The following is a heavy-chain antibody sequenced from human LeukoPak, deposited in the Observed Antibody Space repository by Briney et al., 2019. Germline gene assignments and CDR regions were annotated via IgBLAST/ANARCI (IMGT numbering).Heavy chain of an antibody. D-gene: IGHD5-12*01. CDR3: ARDGPYEGTAYSGYAFDY. V-gene: IGHV1-46*01. J-gene: IGHJ4*02. CDR2: INPSGGST. CDR1: GYTFTSYY. Sequence: ASVKVSCKASGYTFTSYYMHWVRQAPGQGLEWMGIINPSGGSTSYAQEFQGRVTMTRDMSTSTVYMELSSLRSEDTAVYYCARDGPYEGTAYSGYAFDYWGQGTLVTVSS.